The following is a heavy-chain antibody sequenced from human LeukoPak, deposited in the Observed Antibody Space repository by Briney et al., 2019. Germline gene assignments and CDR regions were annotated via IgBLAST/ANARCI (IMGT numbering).Heavy chain of an antibody. J-gene: IGHJ4*02. CDR1: GFTFSSYA. CDR3: ARDTNNYYDSSGYYDY. Sequence: QPGGSLRLSCAASGFTFSSYAMSWVRQAPGKGLEWVSVIYSGGSTYYADSVKGRFTISRDNSKNTLYLQMNSLRAEDTAVYYCARDTNNYYDSSGYYDYWGQGTLVTVSS. V-gene: IGHV3-53*01. CDR2: IYSGGST. D-gene: IGHD3-22*01.